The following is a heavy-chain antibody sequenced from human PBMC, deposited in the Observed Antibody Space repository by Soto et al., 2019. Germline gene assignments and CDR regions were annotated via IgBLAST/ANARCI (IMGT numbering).Heavy chain of an antibody. Sequence: QVQLQESGPGLVKPSQTLSLTCTVSGVSISSGGYYWSWIRQHPGKGREWIGYIYYSGSTYYNPSIRRRVTIAVDKSKNQFSLKLSSVTAADTAVYYCARAVAAEGTLAFDYRGQGTLVTVSS. D-gene: IGHD6-13*01. J-gene: IGHJ4*02. CDR3: ARAVAAEGTLAFDY. V-gene: IGHV4-31*03. CDR2: IYYSGST. CDR1: GVSISSGGYY.